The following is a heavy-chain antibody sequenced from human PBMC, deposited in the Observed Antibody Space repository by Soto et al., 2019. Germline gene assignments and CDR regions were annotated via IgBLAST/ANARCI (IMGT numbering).Heavy chain of an antibody. D-gene: IGHD3-3*01. J-gene: IGHJ4*02. CDR2: INHSGST. CDR3: ARGSRFLEWHIDY. CDR1: GGSFSGYY. V-gene: IGHV4-34*01. Sequence: SETLSLTCAVYGGSFSGYYWSWIRQPPGKGLEWIGEINHSGSTNYNPSLKSRVTISVDTSKNQFSLKLSSVTAADTAVYYCARGSRFLEWHIDYWGQGTLVTVSS.